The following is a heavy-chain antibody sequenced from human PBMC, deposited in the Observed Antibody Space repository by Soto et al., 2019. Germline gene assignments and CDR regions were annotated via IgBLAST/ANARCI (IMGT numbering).Heavy chain of an antibody. V-gene: IGHV3-7*01. J-gene: IGHJ4*02. CDR3: ARFPSVTRYYFDY. CDR1: GFTFSSYW. Sequence: EVQLVESGGGLVQPGGSLRLSCAASGFTFSSYWMSWVRQAPGKGLEWVANIKQDGSEKYYVDSVKGRFTISRDNAKNSLYLQMNSLRAEDTAVYYCARFPSVTRYYFDYWGQGTLVTVSS. CDR2: IKQDGSEK. D-gene: IGHD4-17*01.